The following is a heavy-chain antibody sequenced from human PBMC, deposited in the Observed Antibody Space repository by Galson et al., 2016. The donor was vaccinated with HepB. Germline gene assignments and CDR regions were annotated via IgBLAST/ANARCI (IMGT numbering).Heavy chain of an antibody. J-gene: IGHJ6*02. CDR2: INPSGGTT. CDR3: ASGLISAGASYYYYIMDV. V-gene: IGHV1-46*01. Sequence: SVKVSCKASGYSFTSYFIHWVRQAPGQGLECMGIINPSGGTTDYAQKFQDRVTMTRDTSTSTAYMELSSLTFEDTAVYYCASGLISAGASYYYYIMDVWGQGTTVTVSS. CDR1: GYSFTSYF. D-gene: IGHD3-16*01.